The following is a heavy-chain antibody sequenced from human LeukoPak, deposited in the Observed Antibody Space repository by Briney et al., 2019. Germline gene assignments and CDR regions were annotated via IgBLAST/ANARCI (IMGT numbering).Heavy chain of an antibody. D-gene: IGHD6-19*01. CDR2: IYTSGST. V-gene: IGHV4-4*07. CDR3: ARDRPVAGTEWFDP. CDR1: GGSISSYY. Sequence: PSETLSLTCTVSGGSISSYYWSWIRQPAGKGLEWIGRIYTSGSTNYNPSLKSRVTMSVDTSKNQFSLKLSSVTAADTAVYYCARDRPVAGTEWFDPRGQGTLVTVSS. J-gene: IGHJ5*02.